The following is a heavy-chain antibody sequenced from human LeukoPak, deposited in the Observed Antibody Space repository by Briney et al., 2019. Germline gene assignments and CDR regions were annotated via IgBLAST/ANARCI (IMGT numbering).Heavy chain of an antibody. D-gene: IGHD3-10*01. V-gene: IGHV4-59*01. CDR2: IYYSGST. Sequence: SETLSLTCTVSGGSISSYYWSWVRQPPGKGLEWIGYIYYSGSTNYSPSLKSRVTISVDTSKNQLSLKLSSVTAADTAVYYCASRPITMGEGWFDPWGPGTLVTVSS. CDR3: ASRPITMGEGWFDP. J-gene: IGHJ5*02. CDR1: GGSISSYY.